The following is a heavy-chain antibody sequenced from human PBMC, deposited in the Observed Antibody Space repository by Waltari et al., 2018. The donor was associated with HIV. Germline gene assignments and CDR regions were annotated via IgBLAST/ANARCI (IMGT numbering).Heavy chain of an antibody. V-gene: IGHV3-23*04. Sequence: VQLVESGGGLVQPGESLRLSCAASGLLFRRYAMSWVRQAPGKGLEWVSTIIGTGGTTYYTDSVKGRFTISGDSSKDTLYLQMDSLRVEDTAVYYCAKVATSGPMKPFDSWGQGTLVTVSS. CDR2: IIGTGGTT. J-gene: IGHJ4*02. CDR3: AKVATSGPMKPFDS. CDR1: GLLFRRYA.